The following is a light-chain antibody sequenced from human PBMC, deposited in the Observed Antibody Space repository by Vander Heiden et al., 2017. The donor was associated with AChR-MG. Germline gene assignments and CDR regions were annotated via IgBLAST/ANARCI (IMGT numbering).Light chain of an antibody. Sequence: DIQMTQSPSSLSASVGDTVTITCQASRDINNSLNWYQHKPGKAPKLLIYDASTFEIGVPSKFSGSGSGTDFTFTISSLQPEDFATYYCQEYYNFSYTFGQGTKL. CDR1: RDINNS. CDR3: QEYYNFSYT. CDR2: DAS. J-gene: IGKJ2*01. V-gene: IGKV1-33*01.